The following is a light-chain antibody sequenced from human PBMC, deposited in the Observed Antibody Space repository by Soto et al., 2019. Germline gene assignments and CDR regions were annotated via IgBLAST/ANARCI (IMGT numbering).Light chain of an antibody. CDR2: DAS. CDR3: QRRNNWPPECT. Sequence: EFIDSRGTLSFTPEERATLSCRAIQSVSGSLAWYQQKPGHAPRLLIYDASNRATGIPARLSGSGSGTDFTLTISSVEPDDFADYNCQRRNNWPPECTFAQATKV. CDR1: QSVSGS. J-gene: IGKJ1*01. V-gene: IGKV3-11*01.